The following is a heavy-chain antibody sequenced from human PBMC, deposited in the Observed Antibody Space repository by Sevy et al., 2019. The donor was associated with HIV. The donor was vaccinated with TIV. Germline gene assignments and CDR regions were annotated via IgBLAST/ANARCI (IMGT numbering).Heavy chain of an antibody. D-gene: IGHD1-26*01. CDR3: AKMQGGSYNYYGMDV. CDR1: GFIFSTYG. CDR2: ISYDGSEK. Sequence: GGSLRLSCAASGFIFSTYGIHWVRQAPGKGLEWVAVISYDGSEKYYADSVRGRFTISRDNSKNTLYLQMNSLRVEDTAIYYCAKMQGGSYNYYGMDVWGQGTTVNVSS. V-gene: IGHV3-30*18. J-gene: IGHJ6*02.